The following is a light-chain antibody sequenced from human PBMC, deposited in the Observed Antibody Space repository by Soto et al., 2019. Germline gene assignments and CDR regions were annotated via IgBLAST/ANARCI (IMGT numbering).Light chain of an antibody. CDR2: GAS. Sequence: EIVLTQSPDTLSLSPGVRATLSCRASQTVSSSFLAWYQQKPGQAPRLLIYGASSRATGIPDRFSGSVSGTDFARTISRLEPEDFVVYYCQRYCSSPAFGGETKVEIK. J-gene: IGKJ4*01. V-gene: IGKV3-20*01. CDR1: QTVSSSF. CDR3: QRYCSSPA.